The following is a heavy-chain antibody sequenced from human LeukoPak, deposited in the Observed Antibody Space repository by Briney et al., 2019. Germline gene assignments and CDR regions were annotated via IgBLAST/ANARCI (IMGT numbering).Heavy chain of an antibody. Sequence: GGSLRLSCAASGFTFSNFWMHWVRQAPGKGLVWVALIYGDGSFTRYADSVRGRFTISRDNAKNTVYLQMNSLRVEDTAVYYCARGSRDDYSNPPFDHWGQGTLVTVSS. J-gene: IGHJ4*02. CDR3: ARGSRDDYSNPPFDH. D-gene: IGHD4-11*01. CDR2: IYGDGSFT. CDR1: GFTFSNFW. V-gene: IGHV3-74*01.